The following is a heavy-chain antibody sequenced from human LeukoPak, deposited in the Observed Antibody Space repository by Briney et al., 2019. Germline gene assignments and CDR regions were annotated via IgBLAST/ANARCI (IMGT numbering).Heavy chain of an antibody. CDR3: ARLAYCGGDCYSRWFDP. Sequence: GESLKISCKSSGHSFTSYWIGWVRQMPGKGLEWMGIIYPGDSNTRYSPSFQGQVTISADKSIKTAYLQRRSLKASDTAMYYCARLAYCGGDCYSRWFDPWGQGTLVTVSS. D-gene: IGHD2-21*02. V-gene: IGHV5-51*01. CDR1: GHSFTSYW. CDR2: IYPGDSNT. J-gene: IGHJ5*02.